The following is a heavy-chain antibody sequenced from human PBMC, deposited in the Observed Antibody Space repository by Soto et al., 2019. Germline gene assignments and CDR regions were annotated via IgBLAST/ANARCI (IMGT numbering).Heavy chain of an antibody. J-gene: IGHJ4*02. CDR3: ARRYGGNFDY. Sequence: SETLSLTCTVSGVSISSTSYYWVWIRQPPGKGLEWIGTFYYSGSTYYNPSLKSRVTISVDTSENQFSLKLSSVTAADTAVYYCARRYGGNFDYWGQGTLVTVSS. V-gene: IGHV4-39*01. CDR2: FYYSGST. CDR1: GVSISSTSYY. D-gene: IGHD1-26*01.